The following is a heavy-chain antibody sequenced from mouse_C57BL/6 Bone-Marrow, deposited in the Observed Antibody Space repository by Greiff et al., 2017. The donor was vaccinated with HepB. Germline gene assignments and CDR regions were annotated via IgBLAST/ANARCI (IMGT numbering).Heavy chain of an antibody. CDR2: IDPEDGET. D-gene: IGHD1-1*02. CDR3: ARGGTLAY. J-gene: IGHJ3*01. CDR1: GFNIKDYY. Sequence: VQLQQSGAELVKPGASVKLSCTASGFNIKDYYMPWVKQRTEQGLEWIGRIDPEDGETKYAPKFQGKATITADTSSNTAYLQLSSLTSEDSAVYYCARGGTLAYWGQGTLVTVSA. V-gene: IGHV14-2*01.